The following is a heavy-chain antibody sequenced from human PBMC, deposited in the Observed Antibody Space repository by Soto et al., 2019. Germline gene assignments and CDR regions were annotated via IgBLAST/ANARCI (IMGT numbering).Heavy chain of an antibody. J-gene: IGHJ3*02. CDR2: IIPILGIA. CDR1: GGTFSSYT. CDR3: ASDAEYRSSWYSAFDI. D-gene: IGHD6-13*01. V-gene: IGHV1-69*02. Sequence: GASVKVSCKASGGTFSSYTISWVRQAPGQGLEWVGRIIPILGIANYAQKFQGRVTITTDKSTSTVYMELSSLRSEDTAVYYCASDAEYRSSWYSAFDIWGQGTMVTVSS.